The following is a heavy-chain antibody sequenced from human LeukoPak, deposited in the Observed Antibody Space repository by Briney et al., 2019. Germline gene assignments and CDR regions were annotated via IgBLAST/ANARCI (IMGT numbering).Heavy chain of an antibody. J-gene: IGHJ4*02. D-gene: IGHD1-1*01. CDR1: GGTFINFT. V-gene: IGHV1-69*08. CDR3: VRGHDAATGTY. CDR2: IVPLFGTS. Sequence: ASVKVSCKASGGTFINFTFSWVRQAPGQGLEWVGRIVPLFGTSYYSEEFQGKVTITADKSTSTVYLEFISLTSGDTAVYYCVRGHDAATGTYWGQGTLVSVPS.